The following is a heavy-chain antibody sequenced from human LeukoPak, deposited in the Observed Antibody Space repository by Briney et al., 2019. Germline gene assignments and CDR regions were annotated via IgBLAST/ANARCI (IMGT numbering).Heavy chain of an antibody. J-gene: IGHJ3*02. CDR2: IIPIFGTA. Sequence: SVKVSCKASGGTFSSYAISWVRQAPGQGLEWMGGIIPIFGTANYAQEFQGRVTITADESTSTAYMELSSLRSEDTAVYYCARDGITGTMDDAFDIWGQGTMVTVSS. CDR1: GGTFSSYA. V-gene: IGHV1-69*13. CDR3: ARDGITGTMDDAFDI. D-gene: IGHD1-7*01.